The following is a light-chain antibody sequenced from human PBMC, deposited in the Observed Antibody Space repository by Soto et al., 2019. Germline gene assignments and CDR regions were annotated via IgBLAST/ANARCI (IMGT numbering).Light chain of an antibody. J-gene: IGKJ1*01. CDR2: GAS. CDR3: QPYHHWPPAT. CDR1: QSVSSN. Sequence: EIVLTQSPATLSVSPGERTTLSCRASQSVSSNLAWYQQKPCQAPSLLIFGASTTATGIPPRSSGSGPGTAFTLNIRTLPSEDSAVYSRQPYHHWPPATFGQGTKVDIK. V-gene: IGKV3-15*01.